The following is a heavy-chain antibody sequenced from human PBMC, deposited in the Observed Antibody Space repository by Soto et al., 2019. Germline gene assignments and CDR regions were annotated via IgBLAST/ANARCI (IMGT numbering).Heavy chain of an antibody. Sequence: ASVKVSCKASGYSFSDHYVHWVRQAPGHGLEWMGWINPNNGATNYIKKFHDWVTMTRDTSISTVYLEMTRLTSDDTAVYYCARDAGSDAFDIWGQGTMVTVSS. CDR1: GYSFSDHY. J-gene: IGHJ3*02. V-gene: IGHV1-2*04. CDR3: ARDAGSDAFDI. CDR2: INPNNGAT.